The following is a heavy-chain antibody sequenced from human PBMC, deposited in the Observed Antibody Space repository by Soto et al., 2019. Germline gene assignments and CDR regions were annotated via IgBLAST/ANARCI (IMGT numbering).Heavy chain of an antibody. CDR3: PRAHCSTTSCHHGHAFDI. D-gene: IGHD2-2*01. V-gene: IGHV1-8*01. J-gene: IGHJ3*02. CDR1: GYSFTSYD. Sequence: QVQLVQSGAEVKKPGASVKVSCKASGYSFTSYDINWVRQATGQGLEWMGWMNPNSGNTGYAQKFQGRVTMTRNTSISTAYMELSSLRSEDTAVYYCPRAHCSTTSCHHGHAFDIWGQGTMVTVSS. CDR2: MNPNSGNT.